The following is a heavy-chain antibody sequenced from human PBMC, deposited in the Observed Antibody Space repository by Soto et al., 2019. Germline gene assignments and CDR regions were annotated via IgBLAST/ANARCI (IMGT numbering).Heavy chain of an antibody. CDR2: IIPILGIA. CDR1: GGTFSSYT. J-gene: IGHJ4*02. Sequence: QVQLVQSGAEVKKPGSSVKVSCKASGGTFSSYTISWVRQAPGQGLEWMGRIIPILGIANYAQKFQGRVTIAADKATSTAHMELRSLRSADTAVYYCARDNDYYDSSGGGVNFGFWGQGTLVTVSS. D-gene: IGHD3-22*01. V-gene: IGHV1-69*08. CDR3: ARDNDYYDSSGGGVNFGF.